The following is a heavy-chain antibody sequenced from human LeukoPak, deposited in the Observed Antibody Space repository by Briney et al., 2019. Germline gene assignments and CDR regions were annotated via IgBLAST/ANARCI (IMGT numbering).Heavy chain of an antibody. CDR2: ISYDGSNK. J-gene: IGHJ4*02. CDR3: ARAHTPNVISATPY. Sequence: GGSLRVSCGASGFTFSSYGMHWVRQAPGKGMECVAVISYDGSNKYYADSVKGRFTISRDNSKNTLYLQVGSLRVEDTAMYYCARAHTPNVISATPYWGQGTLVTVSS. V-gene: IGHV3-30*03. CDR1: GFTFSSYG. D-gene: IGHD2-15*01.